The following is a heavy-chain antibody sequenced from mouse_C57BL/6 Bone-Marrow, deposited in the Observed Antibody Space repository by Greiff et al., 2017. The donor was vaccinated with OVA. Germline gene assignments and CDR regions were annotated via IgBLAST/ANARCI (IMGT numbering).Heavy chain of an antibody. CDR3: ARVPTSYYAMDY. V-gene: IGHV7-1*01. D-gene: IGHD5-5*01. CDR1: GFTFSDFY. Sequence: EVKLVESGGGLVQSGRSLRLSCATSGFTFSDFYMEWVRQAPGKGLEWIAASRNKANDYTTEYSASVQGRFIVSRDTSQSILYLQMNALRAEDTAIYYCARVPTSYYAMDYWGQGTSVTVSS. J-gene: IGHJ4*01. CDR2: SRNKANDYTT.